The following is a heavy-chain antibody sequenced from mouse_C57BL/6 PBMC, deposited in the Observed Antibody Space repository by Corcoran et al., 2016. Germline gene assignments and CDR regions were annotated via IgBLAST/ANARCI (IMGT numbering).Heavy chain of an antibody. CDR2: INTYSGVP. CDR1: WCTFTTYG. V-gene: IGHV9-3*01. D-gene: IGHD1-1*01. CDR3: ARFTTVVDY. Sequence: QIQLVQSGPELKKPGETIKISCKASWCTFTTYGMSWVKQAPGKGLKWIGWINTYSGVPTYADDFKGRFAFSLETSASTAYLQINNRKNEDTATYFCARFTTVVDYWGQGTTLTVSS. J-gene: IGHJ2*01.